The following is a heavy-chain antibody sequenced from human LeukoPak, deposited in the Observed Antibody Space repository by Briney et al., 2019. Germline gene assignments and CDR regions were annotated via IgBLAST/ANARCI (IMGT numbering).Heavy chain of an antibody. CDR1: GGSFSGYY. V-gene: IGHV4-34*01. CDR3: ARAGRAAAGIFDY. D-gene: IGHD6-13*01. Sequence: SETLSLTCAVYGGSFSGYYWSWIRQPPGKGLEWIGEINHSGSTNYNPSLKSRVTISVDKSKNQFSLKLSSVTAADTAVYYCARAGRAAAGIFDYWGQGTLVTVSS. CDR2: INHSGST. J-gene: IGHJ4*02.